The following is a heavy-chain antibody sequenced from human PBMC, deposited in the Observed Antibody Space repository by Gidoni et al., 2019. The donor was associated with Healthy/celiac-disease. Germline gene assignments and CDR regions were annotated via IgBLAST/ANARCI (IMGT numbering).Heavy chain of an antibody. V-gene: IGHV3-23*01. CDR3: AKDLYYDSSPAGY. Sequence: EVQLLESGGGLVQPGGSLRLSCEASVFTCSSFAMSWGRQAPGKGLGWVAAMSGSGGSTYYADSVKGRFTISRDNSKNTLYLQMNSLRAEDTAVYYCAKDLYYDSSPAGYWGQGTLVTVSS. D-gene: IGHD3-22*01. CDR2: MSGSGGST. J-gene: IGHJ4*02. CDR1: VFTCSSFA.